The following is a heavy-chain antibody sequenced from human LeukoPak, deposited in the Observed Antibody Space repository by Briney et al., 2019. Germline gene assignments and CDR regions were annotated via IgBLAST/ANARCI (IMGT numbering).Heavy chain of an antibody. J-gene: IGHJ4*02. V-gene: IGHV3-23*01. CDR1: GFTLSSYA. Sequence: GGSLRLSCAASGFTLSSYAMSWVRQAPGKGLEWVSAISGSGGSTYYADSVKGRFTISRDNSKNTLYPQMNSLRAEDTAVYYCAKPYSSSSFDFDYWGQGTLVTVSA. D-gene: IGHD6-6*01. CDR2: ISGSGGST. CDR3: AKPYSSSSFDFDY.